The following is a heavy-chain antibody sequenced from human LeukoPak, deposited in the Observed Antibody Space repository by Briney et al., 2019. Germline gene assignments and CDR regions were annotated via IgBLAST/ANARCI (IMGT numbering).Heavy chain of an antibody. Sequence: SETLSLTCAVYGGSFSGYYWSWIRQPPGKGLEWIGEINHSGSTNYNPSLKSRVTISVDTSKNQFSLKLSSVTGADTAVYYCAGILSSTSSVDYWGQGTLVSVSS. CDR2: INHSGST. V-gene: IGHV4-34*01. J-gene: IGHJ4*02. D-gene: IGHD2-2*01. CDR1: GGSFSGYY. CDR3: AGILSSTSSVDY.